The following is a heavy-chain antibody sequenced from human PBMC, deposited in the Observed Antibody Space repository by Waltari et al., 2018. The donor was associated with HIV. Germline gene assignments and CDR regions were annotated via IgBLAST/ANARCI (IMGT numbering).Heavy chain of an antibody. CDR1: GGPFSNNA. V-gene: IGHV1-69*13. D-gene: IGHD6-25*01. CDR2: INPVFGTT. J-gene: IGHJ4*02. CDR3: ARGAASNTFNSYFDS. Sequence: QVQLVQSGAEVKKPGSSVQVSCMASGGPFSNNAISWVRQAPGQGLEWMGGINPVFGTTYYSQKFQGRVTITADVSLTTAYMDLSSLGSDDTAFYFCARGAASNTFNSYFDSWGQGALVTVSS.